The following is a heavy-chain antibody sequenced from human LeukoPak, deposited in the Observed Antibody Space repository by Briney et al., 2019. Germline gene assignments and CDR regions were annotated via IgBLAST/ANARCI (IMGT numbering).Heavy chain of an antibody. J-gene: IGHJ4*02. D-gene: IGHD2-2*01. V-gene: IGHV1-46*01. Sequence: ASVKVSCKASGYTFTSYYMHWVRQAPGQGLEWMGMINTSGASTAYAQKFQGRVTMTRDISTSTVDMELSSLRSEDTAVYCCARARPGYCISTSCFFDYWGQGTLVTVSS. CDR1: GYTFTSYY. CDR2: INTSGAST. CDR3: ARARPGYCISTSCFFDY.